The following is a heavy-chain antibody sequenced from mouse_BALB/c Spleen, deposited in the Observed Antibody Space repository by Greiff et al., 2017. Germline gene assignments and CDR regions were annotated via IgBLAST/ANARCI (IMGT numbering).Heavy chain of an antibody. V-gene: IGHV1S56*01. D-gene: IGHD2-14*01. CDR2: IYPGNVNT. J-gene: IGHJ2*01. CDR3: ASDRYDVYYFDY. Sequence: QVQLQQSGPELVKPGASVRISCKASGYTFTSYYIHWVKQRPGQGLEWIGWIYPGNVNTKYNEKFKGKATLTADKSSSTAYMQLSSLTSEDSAVYFCASDRYDVYYFDYWGQGTTLTVSS. CDR1: GYTFTSYY.